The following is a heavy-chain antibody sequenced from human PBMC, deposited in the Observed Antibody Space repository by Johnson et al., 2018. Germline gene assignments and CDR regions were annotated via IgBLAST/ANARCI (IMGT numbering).Heavy chain of an antibody. CDR1: GFTFSSYA. D-gene: IGHD4-17*01. CDR2: ISYDGSNK. Sequence: VQLVESGGGVVQXGRSXRLXCAASGFTFSSYAMHWVRQAPGKGLKWVAVISYDGSNKYYADSVKGRFTISRDNSKNTLYRQMNSLSAEDTAVYYCSRARMPYGDYLEYFQHWGQGTLVTVSS. CDR3: SRARMPYGDYLEYFQH. V-gene: IGHV3-30-3*01. J-gene: IGHJ1*01.